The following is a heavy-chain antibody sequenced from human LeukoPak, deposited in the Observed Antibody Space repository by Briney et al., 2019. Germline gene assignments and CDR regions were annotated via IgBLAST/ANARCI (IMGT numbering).Heavy chain of an antibody. CDR2: IYYSGST. D-gene: IGHD3-9*01. Sequence: SETLSLTCTVSGGSISRSSYYWGWIRQPPGKGLEWIGSIYYSGSTYYNPSLKSRVTISVDTSKNQISLKLSSVTAADTAVYYCARHYYDILTGFDPWGQGTLVTVSS. CDR3: ARHYYDILTGFDP. J-gene: IGHJ5*02. V-gene: IGHV4-39*01. CDR1: GGSISRSSYY.